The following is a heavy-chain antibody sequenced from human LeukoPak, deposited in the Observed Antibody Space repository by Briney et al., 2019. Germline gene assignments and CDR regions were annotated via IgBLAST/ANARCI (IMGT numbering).Heavy chain of an antibody. V-gene: IGHV3-53*01. CDR1: GFTFSSYW. CDR2: IYSGGST. CDR3: AGSYGDYFFDY. Sequence: GGSLRLSCAASGFTFSSYWMHWVRQAPGKGLEWVSVIYSGGSTYYADSVKGRFTISRDNSKNTLYLQMNSLRAEDTAVYYCAGSYGDYFFDYWGQGTLVTVSS. D-gene: IGHD4-17*01. J-gene: IGHJ4*02.